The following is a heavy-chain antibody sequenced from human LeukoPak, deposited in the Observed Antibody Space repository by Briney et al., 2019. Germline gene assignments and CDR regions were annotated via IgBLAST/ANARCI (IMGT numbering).Heavy chain of an antibody. J-gene: IGHJ5*02. V-gene: IGHV1-2*02. D-gene: IGHD1-26*01. Sequence: ASVKVSCKASGYTFTGYYMHWVRQAPGQGLEWMGWINPNSGGTNYAQKFQGRVIMTRDTSISTAYMELSRLRSDDTAVYYCAREPTSGSYSTGFDPWGQGTLVTVSS. CDR3: AREPTSGSYSTGFDP. CDR2: INPNSGGT. CDR1: GYTFTGYY.